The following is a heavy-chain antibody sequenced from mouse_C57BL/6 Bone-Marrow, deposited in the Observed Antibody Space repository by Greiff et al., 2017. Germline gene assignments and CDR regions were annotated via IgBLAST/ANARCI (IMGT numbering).Heavy chain of an antibody. CDR2: ISSGGDYI. CDR1: GFTFSSYA. Sequence: EVMLVESGEGLVKPGGSLKLSCAASGFTFSSYAMSWVRQTPEKRLEWVAYISSGGDYIYYADTVKGRFTISRDNARNTLYLQMSSLKSEDTARYYCTSPGWDYEDAMDYWGQGTSVTVSS. D-gene: IGHD2-4*01. V-gene: IGHV5-9-1*02. J-gene: IGHJ4*01. CDR3: TSPGWDYEDAMDY.